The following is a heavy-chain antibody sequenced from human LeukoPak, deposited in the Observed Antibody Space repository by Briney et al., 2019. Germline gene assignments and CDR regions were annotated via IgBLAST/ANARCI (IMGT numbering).Heavy chain of an antibody. CDR1: GFTFSSYT. Sequence: AGGSLRLSCAASGFTFSSYTMDWVRQAPGKGLEWVSSISGSSSNTYYADSVKGRFTVSRDNAKNSLYLQMYSLRAEDTAVYYCARIPNSANFPNWFDPWGQGTLVTVSS. CDR3: ARIPNSANFPNWFDP. J-gene: IGHJ5*02. CDR2: ISGSSSNT. D-gene: IGHD4/OR15-4a*01. V-gene: IGHV3-21*01.